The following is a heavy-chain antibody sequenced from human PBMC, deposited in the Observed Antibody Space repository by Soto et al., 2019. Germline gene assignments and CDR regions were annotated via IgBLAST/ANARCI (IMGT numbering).Heavy chain of an antibody. D-gene: IGHD5-12*01. CDR3: ARDSPVLMGLGGYDPYYYYGMDV. V-gene: IGHV1-69*01. CDR2: IIPIFGTA. CDR1: GGTFSSYA. Sequence: QVQLVQSGAEVKKPGSSVKVSCKASGGTFSSYAISWVRQAPGQGLEWMGGIIPIFGTANYAQKFQGRVTITADESTSTAYMELSSLRSEDTAVYYCARDSPVLMGLGGYDPYYYYGMDVWGQGTTVTVSS. J-gene: IGHJ6*02.